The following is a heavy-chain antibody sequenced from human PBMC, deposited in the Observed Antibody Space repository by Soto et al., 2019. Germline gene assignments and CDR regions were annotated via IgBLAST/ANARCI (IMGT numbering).Heavy chain of an antibody. J-gene: IGHJ3*02. CDR2: LIHGGST. Sequence: QVRLEQWGAGLLKPSETLSLTCAIYGASLGGFHWTWLRQAPGKGLEWIGELIHGGSTNYNPSLKSRVSFSLDTSNNQFSLHLMSVTAAATAVYYCARSPLGYDYIRQTWREVGDSFDIWGRGTMVTVSS. CDR3: ARSPLGYDYIRQTWREVGDSFDI. CDR1: GASLGGFH. D-gene: IGHD3-16*01. V-gene: IGHV4-34*12.